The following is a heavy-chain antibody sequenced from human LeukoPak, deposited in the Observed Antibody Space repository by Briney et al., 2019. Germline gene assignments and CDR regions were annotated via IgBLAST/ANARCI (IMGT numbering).Heavy chain of an antibody. Sequence: SETLSLTCTVSGGSISSGGHYWNWIRQPPGKGLELIGYIFHSGSRYYNPSLKSRVTISVDRSKNQFSLNLSSVTGADTAVYYCARGRVERATNYFDNWGQGALVTVSS. J-gene: IGHJ4*02. CDR3: ARGRVERATNYFDN. D-gene: IGHD5-24*01. CDR1: GGSISSGGHY. V-gene: IGHV4-30-2*01. CDR2: IFHSGSR.